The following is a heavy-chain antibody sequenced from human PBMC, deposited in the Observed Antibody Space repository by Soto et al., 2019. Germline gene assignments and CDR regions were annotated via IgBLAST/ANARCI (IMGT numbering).Heavy chain of an antibody. CDR1: GGSLSSGCYY. Sequence: SETLSLTCTVSGGSLSSGCYYWGWIRQPPGKGLEWIGYIHYSGSTHYNPSLKSRVIISVDTSKNQFSLKLSSVTAADTAVYYCARIVQKDGGLLSNYYYGMDVWGQGTTVTVSS. V-gene: IGHV4-61*01. CDR2: IHYSGST. J-gene: IGHJ6*02. CDR3: ARIVQKDGGLLSNYYYGMDV. D-gene: IGHD3-10*01.